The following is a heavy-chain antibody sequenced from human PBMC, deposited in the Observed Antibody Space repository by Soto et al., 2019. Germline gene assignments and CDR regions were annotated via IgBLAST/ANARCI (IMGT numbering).Heavy chain of an antibody. CDR2: IYYSGRT. Sequence: ETLSLTCFVSGGSVSSTYYYWSWIRQPPGKGLEWIGYIYYSGRTDYKSSLKSRVTISLDPSKNQVSLKFNSVTAADTAVYYCARGGYSGRLYYFDYWGLGTLVTVSS. CDR1: GGSVSSTYYY. CDR3: ARGGYSGRLYYFDY. V-gene: IGHV4-61*01. J-gene: IGHJ4*02. D-gene: IGHD2-15*01.